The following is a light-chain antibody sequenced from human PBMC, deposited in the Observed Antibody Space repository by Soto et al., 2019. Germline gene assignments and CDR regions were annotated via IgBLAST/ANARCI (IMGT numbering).Light chain of an antibody. CDR3: QQADSLPLT. Sequence: DIQMTQSPSTLSAYVGDRVTITCRASQSISSWLAWYQQKPGKAPKLLIYDASSLESGVPSRFSGSGSGTEFTLTISSLQPDDFATYYCQQADSLPLTFGGGTKVHIK. V-gene: IGKV1-5*01. CDR2: DAS. CDR1: QSISSW. J-gene: IGKJ4*01.